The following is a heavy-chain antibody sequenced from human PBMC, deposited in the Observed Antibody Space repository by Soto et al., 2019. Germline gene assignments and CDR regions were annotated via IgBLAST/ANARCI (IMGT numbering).Heavy chain of an antibody. V-gene: IGHV1-8*01. CDR2: MQPSTGRT. CDR3: ARGVSAGVDY. CDR1: GYSFTSLY. J-gene: IGHJ4*02. D-gene: IGHD1-26*01. Sequence: ASVKVSFKSSGYSFTSLYINWVRQTAGQGLEWMGWMQPSTGRTGYAQKFQGRVTMTRDTSINTAYMELTTLTSDDTAFYYCARGVSAGVDYWGQGTLVTVSS.